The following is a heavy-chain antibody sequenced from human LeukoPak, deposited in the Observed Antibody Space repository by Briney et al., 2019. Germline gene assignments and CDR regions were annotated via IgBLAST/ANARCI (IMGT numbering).Heavy chain of an antibody. Sequence: PGGSLRLSCAASGFTFRNFALNWVRQAPGKGLEWVSSISSSSSYIYYADSVKGRFTISRDNAKNSLYLQMNSLRAEDTAVYYCARDPRGWNPTVFDYWGQGTLVTVSS. D-gene: IGHD1-1*01. J-gene: IGHJ4*02. V-gene: IGHV3-21*01. CDR2: ISSSSSYI. CDR3: ARDPRGWNPTVFDY. CDR1: GFTFRNFA.